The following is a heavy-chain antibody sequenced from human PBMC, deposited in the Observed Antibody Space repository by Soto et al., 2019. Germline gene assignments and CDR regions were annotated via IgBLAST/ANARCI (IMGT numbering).Heavy chain of an antibody. CDR2: IYYSGST. V-gene: IGHV4-59*08. J-gene: IGHJ5*02. CDR3: ARHPPTYSSSWKERGWFDP. D-gene: IGHD6-13*01. CDR1: GGSISSYY. Sequence: SETLSLTCTVSGGSISSYYWSWIRQPPGKGLEWIGSIYYSGSTNYNPSLKSRVTISVDTSKNQFSLKLSSVTAADTAVYYCARHPPTYSSSWKERGWFDPWGQGTLVTVSS.